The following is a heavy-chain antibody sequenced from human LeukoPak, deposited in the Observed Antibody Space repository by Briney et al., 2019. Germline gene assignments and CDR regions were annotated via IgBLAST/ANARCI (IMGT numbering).Heavy chain of an antibody. CDR3: ARDFPNYDILTGYHTYYFDY. J-gene: IGHJ4*02. CDR2: INPSGGST. Sequence: ASVKVSCKASGYTFTSYYMHWVRQAPGQGLEWMGLINPSGGSTSYAQKFQGRVTMTRDTSTSTVYMELSSLRSEDTAVYYCARDFPNYDILTGYHTYYFDYWGQGTLVTVSS. CDR1: GYTFTSYY. D-gene: IGHD3-9*01. V-gene: IGHV1-46*01.